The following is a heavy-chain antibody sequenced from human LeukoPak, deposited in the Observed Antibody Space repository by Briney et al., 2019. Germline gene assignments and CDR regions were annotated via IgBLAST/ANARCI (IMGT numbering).Heavy chain of an antibody. CDR3: ARGHRYCSSTSCFSGWFDP. V-gene: IGHV4-38-2*01. J-gene: IGHJ5*02. CDR2: IYHSGST. D-gene: IGHD2-2*01. CDR1: GYSISSGYY. Sequence: SETLSLTCAVSGYSISSGYYWGWIRQPPGKGLEWIGSIYHSGSTYYNPSLKSRVTISLDTSKNQFSLNLSSVTAADTAVYYCARGHRYCSSTSCFSGWFDPWGQGTLVTVSS.